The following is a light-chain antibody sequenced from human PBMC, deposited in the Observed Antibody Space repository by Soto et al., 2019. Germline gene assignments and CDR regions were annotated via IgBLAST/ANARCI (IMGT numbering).Light chain of an antibody. CDR3: QQSYSMPWT. CDR2: AAS. V-gene: IGKV1-39*01. Sequence: DIQMTQSPSSLSASVGDRVTITCRTSQSIDRYLNWYQEKPGKAPNLLMYAASSLQSGVPSRFSGSGSGTAFTLTITSLQPEDFATYYCQQSYSMPWTFGQGTKVEVK. CDR1: QSIDRY. J-gene: IGKJ1*01.